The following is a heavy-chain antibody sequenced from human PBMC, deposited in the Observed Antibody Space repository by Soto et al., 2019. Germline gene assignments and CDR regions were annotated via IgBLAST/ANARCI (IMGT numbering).Heavy chain of an antibody. CDR2: INPNSGGT. CDR1: GYTFTGYY. Sequence: GASVKVSCKASGYTFTGYYMHWVRQAPGQGLEWMGWINPNSGGTNYAQKFQGRVTMTRDTSISTAYMELSRLRSDDTAVYYCARDRPGLWFGESTYGMDVWGQGTTVTVSS. J-gene: IGHJ6*02. CDR3: ARDRPGLWFGESTYGMDV. V-gene: IGHV1-2*02. D-gene: IGHD3-10*01.